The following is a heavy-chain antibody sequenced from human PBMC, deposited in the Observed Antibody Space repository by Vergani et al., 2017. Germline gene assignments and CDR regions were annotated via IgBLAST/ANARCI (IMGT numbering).Heavy chain of an antibody. CDR3: ARSQGDYWYFDL. V-gene: IGHV4-38-2*01. D-gene: IGHD2-21*01. CDR2: IHNRGKT. J-gene: IGHJ2*01. Sequence: QVRLEESGPGLVKPSETLSLTCSVSGYSIGSGFYWAWILQSPGEGLQWLTSIHNRGKTYHNPSLKSPVSVSLDTSKNRFSLNLTSVTATDTAVYYCARSQGDYWYFDLWGPGSLVTVSS. CDR1: GYSIGSGFY.